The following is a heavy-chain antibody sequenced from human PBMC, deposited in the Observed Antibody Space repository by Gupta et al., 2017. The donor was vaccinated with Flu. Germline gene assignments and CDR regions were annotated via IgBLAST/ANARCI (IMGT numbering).Heavy chain of an antibody. CDR1: GGPIDSYY. CDR3: AGGGNYGQFDY. J-gene: IGHJ4*02. D-gene: IGHD1-26*01. Sequence: QVQLQESVPGLVKPSETLSRPWPVFGGPIDSYYWSWIRQSPGKGLEWIAYIYHSGSTNDNPSRKSRVTMSVDRSKKQFALNLSSVTAADTAVYYCAGGGNYGQFDYWGQGTLVPVSA. V-gene: IGHV4-59*01. CDR2: IYHSGST.